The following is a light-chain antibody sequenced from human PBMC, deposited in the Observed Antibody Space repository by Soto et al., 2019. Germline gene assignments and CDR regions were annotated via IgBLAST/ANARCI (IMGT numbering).Light chain of an antibody. CDR2: GAS. CDR1: QSVDSN. CDR3: QQYSNWPPLFT. V-gene: IGKV3-15*01. J-gene: IGKJ3*01. Sequence: EIVMTQSPATLSVSPGERATLSCRASQSVDSNLAWYQQKPGQAPRLLISGASTRATGIPARFSGSGSGTEFTLTISSLQSEDFAVYYCQQYSNWPPLFTFGPGNKVDIK.